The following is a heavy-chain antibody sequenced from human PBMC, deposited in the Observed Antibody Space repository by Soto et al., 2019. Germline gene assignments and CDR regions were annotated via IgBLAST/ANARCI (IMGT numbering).Heavy chain of an antibody. CDR2: ISYDGSSE. D-gene: IGHD5-12*01. CDR3: ASLIVATPFDY. Sequence: QVQLVESGGGVVQPGRSLRLSCAASGFTFSSYAMHWVRQAPGKGLEWVALISYDGSSEYYADSVKGRFIISRDNSKNTLYLQMNRLRPEDTAVYYCASLIVATPFDYWGQGTLVTVSS. V-gene: IGHV3-30*04. CDR1: GFTFSSYA. J-gene: IGHJ4*02.